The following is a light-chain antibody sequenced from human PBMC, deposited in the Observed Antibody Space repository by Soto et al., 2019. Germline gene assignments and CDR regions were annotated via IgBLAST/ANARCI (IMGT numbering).Light chain of an antibody. CDR2: DVN. V-gene: IGLV2-14*01. CDR1: SSDIGVSNL. CDR3: SSYTTTNTVR. J-gene: IGLJ2*01. Sequence: QSALTQPASVSGSPGQSITISCTGNSSDIGVSNLVSWYQQQPNKAPKLLISDVNHRPSGVSIRFSASKSGNTASLTISGLQAEDEGDYYCSSYTTTNTVRFGGGTKVTVL.